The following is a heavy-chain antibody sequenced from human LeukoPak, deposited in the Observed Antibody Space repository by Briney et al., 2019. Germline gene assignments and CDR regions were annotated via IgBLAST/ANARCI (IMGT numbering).Heavy chain of an antibody. V-gene: IGHV3-23*01. CDR2: ITGSGGST. J-gene: IGHJ4*02. CDR1: GFTFSSYA. Sequence: GGSLRLSCAASGFTFSSYAMTWVRQAPGKGLEWVSAITGSGGSTYYADSVRGRFTISRDNSKNTLNLQMNSLRAEDTAVYYCAKDPFGVVIPFDYWGQGTLVTVSS. CDR3: AKDPFGVVIPFDY. D-gene: IGHD3-3*01.